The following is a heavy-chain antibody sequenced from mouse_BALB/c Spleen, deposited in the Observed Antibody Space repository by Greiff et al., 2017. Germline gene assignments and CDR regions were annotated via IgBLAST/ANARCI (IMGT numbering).Heavy chain of an antibody. CDR1: GFTFSDYY. J-gene: IGHJ4*01. CDR2: ISDGGSYT. D-gene: IGHD1-1*01. Sequence: EVQRVESGGGLVKPGGSLKLSCAASGFTFSDYYMYWVRQTPEKRLEWVATISDGGSYTYYPDSVKGRFTISRDNAKNNLYLQMSSLKSEDTAMYYCARGAIYYGSSHYYAMDYWGQGTSVTVSS. CDR3: ARGAIYYGSSHYYAMDY. V-gene: IGHV5-4*02.